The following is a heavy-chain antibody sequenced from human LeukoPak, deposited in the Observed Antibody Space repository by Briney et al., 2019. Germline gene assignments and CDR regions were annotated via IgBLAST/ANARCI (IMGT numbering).Heavy chain of an antibody. V-gene: IGHV3-9*01. CDR3: AKGKRSGYYYVELDY. D-gene: IGHD3-22*01. CDR2: NTWNSGSI. J-gene: IGHJ4*02. Sequence: GGSLRLSCAASGFTFDDYAMHWVRQAPGKGLEWVSGNTWNSGSIGYADSVKGRFTISRDNAKNSLYLQMNSLRAEDTALYYCAKGKRSGYYYVELDYWGQGTLVTVSS. CDR1: GFTFDDYA.